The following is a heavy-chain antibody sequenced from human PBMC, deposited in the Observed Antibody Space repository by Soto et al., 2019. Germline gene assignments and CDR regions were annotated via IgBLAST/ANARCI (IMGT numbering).Heavy chain of an antibody. D-gene: IGHD7-27*01. CDR3: ARTNDYNWGINWVDY. V-gene: IGHV3-23*01. CDR1: GLTFSTYG. CDR2: ISHNGGST. Sequence: GRSMRIYCTASGLTFSTYGMTLVRQAPGMGLARVSGISHNGGSTYYADFVKGRFTISRDNSKNMLYLQMNNLRAEDTAVYYCARTNDYNWGINWVDYWGQGT. J-gene: IGHJ4*02.